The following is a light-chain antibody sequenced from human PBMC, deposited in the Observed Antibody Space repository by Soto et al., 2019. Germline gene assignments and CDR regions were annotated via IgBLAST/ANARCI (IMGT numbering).Light chain of an antibody. Sequence: EIVLTQSPGTLSLSPGERATLSCRASQSVSSSYLAWYQQKPGQAPRLLIYGASSRATGIPDRFSGSGSGTDFTLNISRLEPEDFAVYYCQQYGSSLPWTFGQGTKVEIK. CDR1: QSVSSSY. J-gene: IGKJ1*01. CDR2: GAS. CDR3: QQYGSSLPWT. V-gene: IGKV3-20*01.